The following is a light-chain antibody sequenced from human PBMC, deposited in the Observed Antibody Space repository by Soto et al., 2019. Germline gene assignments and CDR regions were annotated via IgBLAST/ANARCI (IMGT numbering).Light chain of an antibody. CDR2: GAS. V-gene: IGKV3-20*01. J-gene: IGKJ1*01. CDR1: QSVSSSY. Sequence: ELVLPQSPGTLSLSPGERAILSCRASQSVSSSYLAWYQHKPGQAPRLLIYGASSRAAGIPDRFSGSGSGTDFTLTISRLEPEDCEVYYCQQYGYSLAWMFGQGPNVE. CDR3: QQYGYSLAWM.